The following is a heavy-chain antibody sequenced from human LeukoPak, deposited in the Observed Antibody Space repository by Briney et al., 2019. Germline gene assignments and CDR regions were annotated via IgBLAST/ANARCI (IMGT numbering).Heavy chain of an antibody. D-gene: IGHD3-22*01. J-gene: IGHJ4*02. CDR2: IYHSGST. V-gene: IGHV4-30-2*01. CDR3: AGIPTYYYDSSGYAIDY. CDR1: SGSISSGGYS. Sequence: PSQTLSLTCAVSSGSISSGGYSWSCIRQPPGKGLEWIGYIYHSGSTYYNPSLKSRVTISVDRSKNQFSLKLSSVTAADTAVYYCAGIPTYYYDSSGYAIDYWGQGTLVSVSS.